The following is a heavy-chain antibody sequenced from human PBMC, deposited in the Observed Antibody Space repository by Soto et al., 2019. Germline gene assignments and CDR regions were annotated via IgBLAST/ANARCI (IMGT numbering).Heavy chain of an antibody. CDR3: ARGAETGYSGVDY. D-gene: IGHD6-25*01. Sequence: GGSLRLSCAASGFTFSSYSMNWVRQAPGKGLEWVSYISSSGTTMYYADSVKGRFTISRDSAKNSLSLQMNRLRAEDTAVYYCARGAETGYSGVDYWGQGTLVTVSS. CDR1: GFTFSSYS. V-gene: IGHV3-48*01. J-gene: IGHJ4*02. CDR2: ISSSGTTM.